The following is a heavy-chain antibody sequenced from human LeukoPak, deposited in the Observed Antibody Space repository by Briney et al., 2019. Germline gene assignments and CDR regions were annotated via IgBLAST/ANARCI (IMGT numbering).Heavy chain of an antibody. D-gene: IGHD3-16*01. Sequence: GRSLRLSCAASGLTFSSYGMHWVRQAPGKGLEWVAVIWYDGSNKYYADSVKGRFTISRDNSKNTLYLQMNSLRAEDTAVYYCARAQGVSAFDIWGQGTMVTVSS. J-gene: IGHJ3*02. V-gene: IGHV3-33*01. CDR3: ARAQGVSAFDI. CDR2: IWYDGSNK. CDR1: GLTFSSYG.